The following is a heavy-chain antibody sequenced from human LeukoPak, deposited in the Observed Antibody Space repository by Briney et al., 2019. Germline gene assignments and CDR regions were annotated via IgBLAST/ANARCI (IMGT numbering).Heavy chain of an antibody. J-gene: IGHJ5*02. CDR2: INHSGST. D-gene: IGHD2-21*01. CDR1: GGSFSGYY. CDR3: ARLRRFRCWFDP. Sequence: PSETLSLTCAVYGGSFSGYYWSWIRQPPGKGLEWIGEINHSGSTNYNPSLKSRATISVDTSKNQFSLKLSSVTAADTAVYYCARLRRFRCWFDPWGQGTLVTVSS. V-gene: IGHV4-34*01.